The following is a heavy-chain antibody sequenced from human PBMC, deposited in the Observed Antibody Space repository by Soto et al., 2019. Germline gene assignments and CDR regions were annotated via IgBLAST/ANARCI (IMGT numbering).Heavy chain of an antibody. V-gene: IGHV4-59*08. Sequence: SETLSLTCTVSGGSISSYYWSWIRQPPGKGLEWIGYIYYSGSTNYNPSLKSRVTISVDTSKNQFSLKLSSVTAADTAVYYCARQDSGYDWDAFETWGQGTMVTVSS. D-gene: IGHD5-12*01. CDR1: GGSISSYY. CDR2: IYYSGST. J-gene: IGHJ3*02. CDR3: ARQDSGYDWDAFET.